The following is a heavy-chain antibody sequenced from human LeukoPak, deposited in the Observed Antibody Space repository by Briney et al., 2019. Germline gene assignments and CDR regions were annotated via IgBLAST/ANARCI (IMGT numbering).Heavy chain of an antibody. V-gene: IGHV4-39*01. J-gene: IGHJ4*02. CDR3: ARERYYDSSVADY. D-gene: IGHD3-22*01. CDR2: IYYSGST. CDR1: GGSISSSSYY. Sequence: SETLSLTCTVSGGSISSSSYYWGWIRQPPGKGLEWIGSIYYSGSTYYNPSLKSRVTISVDTSKNQFSLKLSSVTAADTAVYYCARERYYDSSVADYWGQGTLVTVSS.